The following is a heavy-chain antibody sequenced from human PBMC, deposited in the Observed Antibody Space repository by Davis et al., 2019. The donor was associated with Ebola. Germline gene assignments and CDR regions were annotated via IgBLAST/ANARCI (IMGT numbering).Heavy chain of an antibody. Sequence: PGGSLRLSCTVSGGSVSSGSYYWSWIRQPPGKGLEWIGYIYYSGSTNYNPSLKSRVTISVDTSKNQFSLKLSSVTAADTAVYYCARGLTVHDAFDIWGQGTMVTVSS. CDR1: GGSVSSGSYY. D-gene: IGHD1-1*01. CDR2: IYYSGST. CDR3: ARGLTVHDAFDI. V-gene: IGHV4-61*01. J-gene: IGHJ3*02.